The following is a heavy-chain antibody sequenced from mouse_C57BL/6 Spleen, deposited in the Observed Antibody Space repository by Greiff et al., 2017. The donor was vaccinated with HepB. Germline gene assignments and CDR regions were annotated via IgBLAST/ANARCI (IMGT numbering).Heavy chain of an antibody. CDR1: GYTFTDYE. CDR3: TRSGSYYYGSSSYYFDY. D-gene: IGHD1-1*01. J-gene: IGHJ2*01. CDR2: IDPETGGT. V-gene: IGHV1-15*01. Sequence: QVQLKQSGAELVRPGASVTLSCKASGYTFTDYEMHWVKQTPVHGLEWIGAIDPETGGTAYNQKFKGKAILTADKSSSTAYMELRSLTSEDSAVYYCTRSGSYYYGSSSYYFDYWGQGTTLTVSS.